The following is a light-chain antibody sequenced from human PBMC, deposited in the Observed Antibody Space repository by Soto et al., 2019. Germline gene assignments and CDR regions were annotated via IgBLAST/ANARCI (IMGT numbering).Light chain of an antibody. CDR1: QSISSN. Sequence: EMVLTQSPATLSGSPGARATLSCRASQSISSNLVWYQQKPGQAPRLLIYDASNRATGVPTRFSGSRSGAEFTLTINSLQSEDFAVYYCQPYNNWPLTFGGGTKV. V-gene: IGKV3-15*01. J-gene: IGKJ4*01. CDR2: DAS. CDR3: QPYNNWPLT.